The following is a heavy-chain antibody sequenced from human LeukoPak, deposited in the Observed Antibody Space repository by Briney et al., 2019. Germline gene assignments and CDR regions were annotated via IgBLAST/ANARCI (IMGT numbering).Heavy chain of an antibody. D-gene: IGHD3-9*01. Sequence: AGSLRLTCAASGFTFSSYAMHWVRQPPGKGLERVAVICYDGSNKYYADSVQGRFTISRDNSNNPLYLQMNLLRAEDTAVYYCARTPLTSQAYYYGMDVWGKGTTVTVSS. CDR1: GFTFSSYA. CDR3: ARTPLTSQAYYYGMDV. V-gene: IGHV3-30*04. CDR2: ICYDGSNK. J-gene: IGHJ6*04.